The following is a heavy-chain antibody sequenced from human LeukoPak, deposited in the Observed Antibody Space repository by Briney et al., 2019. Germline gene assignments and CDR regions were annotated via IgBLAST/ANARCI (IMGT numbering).Heavy chain of an antibody. Sequence: GGSLRLSCAASGFTFSSYSMHWVRQAPGKGLEWVSYISTSSSTIFYADSVKGRFTISRDNAKNSLYLQMNGLRVEDTALYYCVRRRDGYDPGFDYWGQGTLVTVSS. CDR2: ISTSSSTI. CDR3: VRRRDGYDPGFDY. J-gene: IGHJ4*02. CDR1: GFTFSSYS. V-gene: IGHV3-48*01. D-gene: IGHD5-24*01.